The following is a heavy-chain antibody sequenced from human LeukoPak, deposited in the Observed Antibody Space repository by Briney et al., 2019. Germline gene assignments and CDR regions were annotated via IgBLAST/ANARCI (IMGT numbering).Heavy chain of an antibody. J-gene: IGHJ4*02. CDR3: AREFGHCYGDNCFYFFDT. V-gene: IGHV1-18*01. D-gene: IGHD4-23*01. CDR2: INTYKGDT. Sequence: ASVKVSCKASGYTLTNYNISWVRQAPGQGLEWMGWINTYKGDTLYAQKLQGRVTMTADTSTNTAYMELRSLRFDDAAVYYCAREFGHCYGDNCFYFFDTWGQGFRVTVSS. CDR1: GYTLTNYN.